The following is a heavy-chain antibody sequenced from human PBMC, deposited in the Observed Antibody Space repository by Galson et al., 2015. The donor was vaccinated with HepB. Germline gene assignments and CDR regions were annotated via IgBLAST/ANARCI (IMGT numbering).Heavy chain of an antibody. V-gene: IGHV3-30*03. CDR1: GFTFSSYG. J-gene: IGHJ3*02. Sequence: SLRLSCAASGFTFSSYGMHWVRQAPGKGLEWVAVISYDGSNKYYADSVKGRFTISRDNSKNTLYLQMNSLRAEDTAVYYCATGRRCTNGVCYGGPWDDAFDIWGQGTMVTVSS. D-gene: IGHD2-8*01. CDR3: ATGRRCTNGVCYGGPWDDAFDI. CDR2: ISYDGSNK.